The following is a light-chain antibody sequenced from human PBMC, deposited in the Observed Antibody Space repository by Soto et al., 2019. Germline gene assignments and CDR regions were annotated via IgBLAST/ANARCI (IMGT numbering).Light chain of an antibody. CDR1: QGLLNRNGYNY. CDR2: RVS. Sequence: DVVLTQSPLSLPVTPGEPASISCRSSQGLLNRNGYNYLDWYLQRPGQSPRRLMYRVSNRDSGVPDRFSGSGSGTDFTLRFSRVEAEDVGVYYCMQGTHWPWTFGQGTKVDIK. J-gene: IGKJ1*01. CDR3: MQGTHWPWT. V-gene: IGKV2-30*01.